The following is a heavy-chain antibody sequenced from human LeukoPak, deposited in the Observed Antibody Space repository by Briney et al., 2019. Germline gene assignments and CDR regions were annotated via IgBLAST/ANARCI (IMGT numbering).Heavy chain of an antibody. Sequence: GGSLRLSCAASGFTFSSYSMNWVRQAPGRGLEWVSYIRSSSSIMHYADSVKGRFTISRDNDKNSLYLQMNSLRVEDTAVYYCAKGHGDSSGYYYFDSWGQGTLVTVSS. CDR3: AKGHGDSSGYYYFDS. J-gene: IGHJ4*02. CDR1: GFTFSSYS. D-gene: IGHD3-22*01. V-gene: IGHV3-48*01. CDR2: IRSSSSIM.